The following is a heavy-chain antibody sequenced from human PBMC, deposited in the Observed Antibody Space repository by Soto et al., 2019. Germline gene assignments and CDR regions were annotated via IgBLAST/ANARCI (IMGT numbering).Heavy chain of an antibody. D-gene: IGHD3-16*01. V-gene: IGHV3-15*07. CDR2: IKSETDVGTT. J-gene: IGHJ4*02. CDR1: GFSFTSAW. CDR3: IGQITFYGLLFMY. Sequence: EVQLVEAGGGLVEPGGSLGLSCTASGFSFTSAWMNWVRQAPGKGLEWVGRIKSETDVGTTAFTAPVKDRFTTSRADAENTVSFHMNRLISEDTAGYYCIGQITFYGLLFMYWGQGRPVTVSS.